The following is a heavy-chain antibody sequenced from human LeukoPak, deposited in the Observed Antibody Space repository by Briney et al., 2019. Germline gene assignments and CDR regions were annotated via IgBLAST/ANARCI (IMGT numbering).Heavy chain of an antibody. CDR1: GYTFTSYY. J-gene: IGHJ4*02. D-gene: IGHD3-10*01. Sequence: ASVKVSCKASGYTFTSYYIHWVRQAPGQGLEWMGILNPSGGSTSYAQKFQGRVTMTRDTSTSTVYMEHSSLRAEHTAVYYCASGGFVTMVRGVQSTGYFDYWGQGTLVTVSS. V-gene: IGHV1-46*01. CDR3: ASGGFVTMVRGVQSTGYFDY. CDR2: LNPSGGST.